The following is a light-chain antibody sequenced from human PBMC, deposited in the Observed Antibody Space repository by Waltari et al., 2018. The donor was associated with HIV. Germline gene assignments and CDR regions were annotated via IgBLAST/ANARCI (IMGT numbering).Light chain of an antibody. CDR3: TSYAGINPVA. J-gene: IGLJ2*01. Sequence: QSALTQPPSASGSPGQSVTISCTGTSSDVGRSDYVSWYQQHPGKAPTLLIYEVNKRPSGVPDRFSGSKSGNTASLTVSGLQAEDEAEYSCTSYAGINPVAFGGGTKLTVL. CDR1: SSDVGRSDY. V-gene: IGLV2-8*01. CDR2: EVN.